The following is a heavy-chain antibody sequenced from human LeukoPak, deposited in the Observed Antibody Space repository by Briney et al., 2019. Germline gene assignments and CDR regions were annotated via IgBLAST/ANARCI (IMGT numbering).Heavy chain of an antibody. D-gene: IGHD3-22*01. CDR2: INHSGST. CDR3: ARRLIPYYYDSDYYSDY. Sequence: SETLSLTCAVYGGSFSGYYWSWIRQPPGKGLEWIGEINHSGSTNYNPSLKSRVTISVDTSKNQFSLKLSSVTAADTAVYYCARRLIPYYYDSDYYSDYWGQGTLVTVSS. J-gene: IGHJ4*02. V-gene: IGHV4-34*01. CDR1: GGSFSGYY.